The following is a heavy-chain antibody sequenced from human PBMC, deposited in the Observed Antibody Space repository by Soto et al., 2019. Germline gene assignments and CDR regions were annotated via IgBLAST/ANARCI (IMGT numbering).Heavy chain of an antibody. J-gene: IGHJ4*02. V-gene: IGHV5-10-1*01. D-gene: IGHD2-15*01. Sequence: GESLKISCKGSGYSFTNYWISWVRQMPGKGLEWMGRIDPSDSYTNYSPSFQGHVTISADKSISTAYLQWNSLKASDTAMYYCARHFCSGGACYSGADFDYWGQGTLVTAPQ. CDR1: GYSFTNYW. CDR3: ARHFCSGGACYSGADFDY. CDR2: IDPSDSYT.